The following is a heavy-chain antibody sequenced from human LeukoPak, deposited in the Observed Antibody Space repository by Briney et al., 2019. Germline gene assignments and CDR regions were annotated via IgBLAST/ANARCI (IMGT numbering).Heavy chain of an antibody. J-gene: IGHJ5*02. Sequence: PSETLSLTCTVSGGSISSYYWSWIRQPPGKGLEWIGYIYTSGSTNYNPSLKSRVTISVDTSKNQFSLKLSSVTAADTAVYYCARSISSSQTLLFDPWGQGTLVTVSS. CDR2: IYTSGST. CDR3: ARSISSSQTLLFDP. D-gene: IGHD6-13*01. V-gene: IGHV4-4*09. CDR1: GGSISSYY.